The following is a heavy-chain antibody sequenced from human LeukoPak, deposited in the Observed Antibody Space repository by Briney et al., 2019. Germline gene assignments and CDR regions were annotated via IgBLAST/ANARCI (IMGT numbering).Heavy chain of an antibody. Sequence: ASVKVSCKVSGYTLTELSMHWVRQAPGKGLEWMGGFYPEDGETIYAQKFQGRVTMTEDTSTDTAYMELSSLRSEDTAVYYCATGGTAMASYYYYGMDVWGQGTTVTVSS. CDR3: ATGGTAMASYYYYGMDV. CDR1: GYTLTELS. CDR2: FYPEDGET. D-gene: IGHD5-18*01. V-gene: IGHV1-24*01. J-gene: IGHJ6*02.